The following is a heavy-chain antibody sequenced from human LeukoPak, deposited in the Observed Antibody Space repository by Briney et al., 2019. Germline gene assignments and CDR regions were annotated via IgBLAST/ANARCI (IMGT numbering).Heavy chain of an antibody. V-gene: IGHV4-39*07. CDR3: ARDKMVREPSDYYYGMDV. CDR1: GGSISTNSYY. D-gene: IGHD3-10*01. CDR2: IYYSGSA. Sequence: SETLSLTCTVSGGSISTNSYYWGWIRQPPGKGLEWIGSIYYSGSAYYNPSLKSRVTISVDTSKNQFSLKVTSVTAADTAVYYCARDKMVREPSDYYYGMDVWGQGTTVTVSS. J-gene: IGHJ6*02.